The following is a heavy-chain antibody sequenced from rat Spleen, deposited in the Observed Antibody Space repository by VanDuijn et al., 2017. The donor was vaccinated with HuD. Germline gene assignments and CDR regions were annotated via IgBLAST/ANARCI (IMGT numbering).Heavy chain of an antibody. V-gene: IGHV3-1*01. Sequence: EVQLQESGPGLVKPSQSLSLTCSVTGYSITSNYWGWIRKFPGNKMEWMGYISYSGSTSYNPSLKSRISITRDTSKNQFFLQLNSVTTEDTATYYCARRTLPVITTNEDYFDYWGQGVMVTVSS. D-gene: IGHD1-10*01. CDR2: ISYSGST. CDR1: GYSITSNY. CDR3: ARRTLPVITTNEDYFDY. J-gene: IGHJ2*01.